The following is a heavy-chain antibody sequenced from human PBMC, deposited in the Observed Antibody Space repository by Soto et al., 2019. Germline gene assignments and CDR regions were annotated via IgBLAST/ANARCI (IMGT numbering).Heavy chain of an antibody. CDR3: AKDYYDIVVVVAAYYFDY. D-gene: IGHD2-15*01. CDR1: GFTFSGYG. J-gene: IGHJ4*02. CDR2: ISYDGSNK. V-gene: IGHV3-30*18. Sequence: TGGSLRLSCAASGFTFSGYGMHWVRQAPGKGLEWVAVISYDGSNKYYADSVKGRFTISRDNSKNTLYLQMNSLRAEDTAVYYCAKDYYDIVVVVAAYYFDYWGQGTLVTVSS.